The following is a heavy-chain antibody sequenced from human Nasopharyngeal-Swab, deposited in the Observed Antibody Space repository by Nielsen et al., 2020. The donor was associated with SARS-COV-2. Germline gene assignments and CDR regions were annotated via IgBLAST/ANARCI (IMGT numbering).Heavy chain of an antibody. CDR2: ISYDGSNK. D-gene: IGHD3-10*01. V-gene: IGHV3-30-3*01. Sequence: VRQAPGKGLEWVAVISYDGSNKYYADSVKGRFTIPRDNSKNTLYLQMNSLRAEDTAVYYCASTYGSGSLDAFDIWGQGTMVTVSS. J-gene: IGHJ3*02. CDR3: ASTYGSGSLDAFDI.